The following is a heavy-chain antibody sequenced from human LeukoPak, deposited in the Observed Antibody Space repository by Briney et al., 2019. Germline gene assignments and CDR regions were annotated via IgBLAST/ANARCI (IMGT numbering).Heavy chain of an antibody. CDR2: IYYSGST. Sequence: SETLSLTCTVSGGSISSYYWSWIRQPPGKGLEWIGYIYYSGSTYYNPSLKSRVTISVDTSKNQFSLKLSSVTAADTAVYYCARISIFGTYYFDYWGQGTLVTVSS. J-gene: IGHJ4*02. CDR1: GGSISSYY. V-gene: IGHV4-59*04. D-gene: IGHD3-3*01. CDR3: ARISIFGTYYFDY.